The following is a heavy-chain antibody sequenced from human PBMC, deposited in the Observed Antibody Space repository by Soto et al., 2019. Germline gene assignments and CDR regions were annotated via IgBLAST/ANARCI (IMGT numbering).Heavy chain of an antibody. J-gene: IGHJ5*02. CDR2: INPSGGST. V-gene: IGHV1-46*01. CDR3: TRVERRDHRFDP. Sequence: QVQLVQSGAEVKKPGASVKVSCKASGYTFTSYYMHWVRQAPGQGLEWMGIINPSGGSTSYAQKFQGRVTMTRDTSTSTVYMELSSLISEDTAVYYCTRVERRDHRFDPWGQGPLVTVSS. CDR1: GYTFTSYY.